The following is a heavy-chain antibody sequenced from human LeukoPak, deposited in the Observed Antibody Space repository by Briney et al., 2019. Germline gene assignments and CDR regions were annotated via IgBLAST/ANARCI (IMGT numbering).Heavy chain of an antibody. CDR1: GFPFRDYY. CDR2: ISGSGGST. V-gene: IGHV3-23*01. D-gene: IGHD4-17*01. CDR3: AKMAADGDYGDFDY. Sequence: GGSLRLSCAASGFPFRDYYMTWIRQAPGKGLEWVSAISGSGGSTYYADSVKGRFTISRDNSKNTLYLQMNSLRAEDTAVYYCAKMAADGDYGDFDYWGQGTLVTVSS. J-gene: IGHJ4*02.